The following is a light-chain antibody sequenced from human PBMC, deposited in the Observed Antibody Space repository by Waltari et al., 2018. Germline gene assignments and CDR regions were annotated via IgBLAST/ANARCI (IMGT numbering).Light chain of an antibody. Sequence: EIVMTQSPATLSVSPGERATLSCRASQSVRGNLAWYQQKPGQAPRLLMYGPSTRATGTPARFSGSGSGTEFTLTISSLQSEDFAVYYCQQFHDWPLTFGGGTKVEIK. CDR1: QSVRGN. CDR3: QQFHDWPLT. J-gene: IGKJ4*01. CDR2: GPS. V-gene: IGKV3-15*01.